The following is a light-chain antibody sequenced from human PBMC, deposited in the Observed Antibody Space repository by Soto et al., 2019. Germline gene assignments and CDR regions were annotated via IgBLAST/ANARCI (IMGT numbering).Light chain of an antibody. CDR3: AAWDDSLNGNV. Sequence: QSVLTQPPSASGTPGQRVTISCSGSSSNIGGNTVSWYQQFPGTAPKLLIYTNNQRPSGVPDRFSGSKSDTSASLAISALQSEDEAHYYCAAWDDSLNGNVFGTGTKVTVL. CDR1: SSNIGGNT. CDR2: TNN. J-gene: IGLJ1*01. V-gene: IGLV1-44*01.